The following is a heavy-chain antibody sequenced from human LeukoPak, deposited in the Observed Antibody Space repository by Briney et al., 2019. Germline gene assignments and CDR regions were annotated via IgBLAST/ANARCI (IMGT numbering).Heavy chain of an antibody. CDR2: ISAYNGNT. Sequence: GASVKVSCKASGYTFTSYGISWVRRAPGQGLEWMGWISAYNGNTNYAQKLQGRVTMTTDTSTSTAYMELRSLRSDDTAVYYCARDPYGSGSWPSMDVWGKGTTVTVSS. CDR3: ARDPYGSGSWPSMDV. D-gene: IGHD3-10*01. V-gene: IGHV1-18*01. J-gene: IGHJ6*03. CDR1: GYTFTSYG.